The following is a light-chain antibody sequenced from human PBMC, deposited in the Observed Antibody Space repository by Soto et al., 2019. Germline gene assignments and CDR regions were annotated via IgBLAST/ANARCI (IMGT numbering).Light chain of an antibody. CDR3: QQYDILPIT. CDR2: DAS. CDR1: QRISTY. J-gene: IGKJ5*01. V-gene: IGKV1-33*01. Sequence: DIQMTQSPSSLSASVGDRVTITCRASQRISTYLNWYQQKPGKAPKFLIYDASNLQSGVPSRFSGGGSGTDFTFTISSLQTEDIGTYYCQQYDILPITFGRGTRLEIK.